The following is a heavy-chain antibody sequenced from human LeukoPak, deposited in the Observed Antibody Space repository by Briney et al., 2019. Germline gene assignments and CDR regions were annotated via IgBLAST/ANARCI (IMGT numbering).Heavy chain of an antibody. CDR2: ISGSGGST. J-gene: IGHJ3*02. Sequence: GGSLRLSCAASGFTFSSYAMNWVRQAPGKGLEWVSVISGSGGSTYYADSVKGRFTISRDNSKNTVYLQMNSLRAEDTAVYYCAKAGSIVVVAGDAFDIWGQGTMVTVSS. CDR1: GFTFSSYA. V-gene: IGHV3-23*01. CDR3: AKAGSIVVVAGDAFDI. D-gene: IGHD2-21*01.